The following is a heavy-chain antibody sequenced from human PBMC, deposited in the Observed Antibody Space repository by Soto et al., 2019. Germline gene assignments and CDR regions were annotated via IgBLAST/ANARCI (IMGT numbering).Heavy chain of an antibody. CDR1: GGSFSGYY. V-gene: IGHV4-34*01. CDR3: ARGFTGYSYGRYYYYYYMDV. Sequence: SETLSLTCAVYGGSFSGYYWSWIRQPPGKGLEWIGEINHSGSTNYNPSLKSRVTISVDTSKNQFSLKLSSVTAADTAVYYCARGFTGYSYGRYYYYYYMDVWGKGTTVTVSS. J-gene: IGHJ6*03. CDR2: INHSGST. D-gene: IGHD5-18*01.